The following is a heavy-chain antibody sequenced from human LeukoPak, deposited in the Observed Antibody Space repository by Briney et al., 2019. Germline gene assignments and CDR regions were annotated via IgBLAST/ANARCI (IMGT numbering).Heavy chain of an antibody. V-gene: IGHV3-7*01. Sequence: GGSLRLSCAASGFTFSSYWMSWVRQAPGKGLEWVSNIKQDGSEKYYVDSVKGRFTISRDNAKNSLYLQMNSLRAEDTAVYYCARGYDFWSGYYSPGDYWGQGTLVTVSS. CDR1: GFTFSSYW. CDR2: IKQDGSEK. J-gene: IGHJ4*02. CDR3: ARGYDFWSGYYSPGDY. D-gene: IGHD3-3*01.